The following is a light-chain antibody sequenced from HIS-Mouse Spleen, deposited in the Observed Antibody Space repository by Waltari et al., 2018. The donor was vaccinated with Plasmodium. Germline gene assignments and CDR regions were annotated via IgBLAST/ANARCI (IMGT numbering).Light chain of an antibody. CDR3: CSYAGSSTFV. J-gene: IGLJ3*02. CDR2: EGS. CDR1: SSDAGSYNL. Sequence: PGQSITISYTGISSDAGSYNLVSWYQQHPGKAPNLMIYEGSKRPSGVSNRFSGSKSGNTASLTISGLQAEDEADYYCCSYAGSSTFVFGGGTKLTVL. V-gene: IGLV2-23*03.